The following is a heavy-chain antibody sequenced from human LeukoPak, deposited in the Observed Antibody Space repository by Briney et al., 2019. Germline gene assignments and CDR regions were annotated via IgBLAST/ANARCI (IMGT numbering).Heavy chain of an antibody. V-gene: IGHV1-46*01. CDR2: INPSGGST. CDR1: GYTFTSYY. J-gene: IGHJ4*02. D-gene: IGHD1-26*01. Sequence: ASVKVSCKASGYTFTSYYMHWVRQAPGQGLEWMGIINPSGGSTSYAQKFQGRVTMTRDMSTSTVYMELSSLRSEDTAVYYCARDGGSYPEWSFDYWGQGPWSPSPQ. CDR3: ARDGGSYPEWSFDY.